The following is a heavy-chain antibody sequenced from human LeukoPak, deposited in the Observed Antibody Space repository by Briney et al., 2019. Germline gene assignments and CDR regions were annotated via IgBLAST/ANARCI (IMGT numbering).Heavy chain of an antibody. Sequence: GGSLRLSCAASGFAFSDYYMSWIRQAPGKGLEWVSYISSSGSTIYYADSVKGRFTISRDNAKNSLYLQMNSLRAEDTAVYYLARCAYGDLGLFFDIGGQGKRAPVSS. V-gene: IGHV3-11*01. D-gene: IGHD4-17*01. J-gene: IGHJ3*02. CDR3: ARCAYGDLGLFFDI. CDR1: GFAFSDYY. CDR2: ISSSGSTI.